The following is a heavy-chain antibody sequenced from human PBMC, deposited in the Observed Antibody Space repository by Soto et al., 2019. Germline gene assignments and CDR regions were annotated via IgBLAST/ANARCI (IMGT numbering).Heavy chain of an antibody. CDR1: GGTFRTHA. CDR2: IIPLFGTA. V-gene: IGHV1-69*12. J-gene: IGHJ4*02. D-gene: IGHD1-1*01. CDR3: AVPTTGMFYFDY. Sequence: QVQLVQSGAEVKKPGSSVKVSCKASGGTFRTHAISWVRQAPGQGLEWMGGIIPLFGTAKYAQKFQGRVTSTADSSTSTAYMELSSLRSEDTAVYFCAVPTTGMFYFDYWGQGTLVTVSS.